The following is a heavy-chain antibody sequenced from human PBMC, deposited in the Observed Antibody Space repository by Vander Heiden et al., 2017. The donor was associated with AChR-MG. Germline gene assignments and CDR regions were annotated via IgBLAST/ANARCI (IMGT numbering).Heavy chain of an antibody. V-gene: IGHV4-39*02. D-gene: IGHD3-16*01. CDR1: GDSITSTSFS. CDR3: VTRNWGPTSEWGLDN. Sequence: RLQESDPGLVKPSETLSLTCNVSGDSITSTSFSWGWIRQPPGKAPEWIGSIYYSGRIFYNPSLQSRLTISIDTSKNHFSLKLRSVTAADTAVYYCVTRNWGPTSEWGLDNWGQVTLVTVSS. J-gene: IGHJ4*02. CDR2: IYYSGRI.